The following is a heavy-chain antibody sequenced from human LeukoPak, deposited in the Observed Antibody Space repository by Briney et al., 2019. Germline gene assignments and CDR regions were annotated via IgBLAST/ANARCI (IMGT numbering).Heavy chain of an antibody. CDR1: GFSLTTSGMC. Sequence: ESGPTLVNPTQTLTLTCTFSGFSLTTSGMCVSWIRQPPGKALEWLARIDWDGDKYYSTSLKTRLTISKDTSKNQVVLRMTNMDPVDTATYYCARIRWSGTSYFFDYWGQGTLVTVSS. CDR2: IDWDGDK. V-gene: IGHV2-70*11. J-gene: IGHJ4*02. D-gene: IGHD3-3*01. CDR3: ARIRWSGTSYFFDY.